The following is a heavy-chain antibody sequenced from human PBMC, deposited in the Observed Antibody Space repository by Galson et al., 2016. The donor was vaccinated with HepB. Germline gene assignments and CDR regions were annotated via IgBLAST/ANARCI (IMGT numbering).Heavy chain of an antibody. J-gene: IGHJ6*02. V-gene: IGHV5-51*03. CDR2: IYPDDSDI. CDR3: ARRGSFTPMDV. CDR1: GYTFTYFW. D-gene: IGHD3-10*01. Sequence: QSGAEVKKPGESLKISCKGSGYTFTYFWIAWVRQMPGKGLEWMGIIYPDDSDIRYSPSFQGQVTISVDKSISTAYLEWSSLQASDTAMYYCARRGSFTPMDVWGQGTTVTVSS.